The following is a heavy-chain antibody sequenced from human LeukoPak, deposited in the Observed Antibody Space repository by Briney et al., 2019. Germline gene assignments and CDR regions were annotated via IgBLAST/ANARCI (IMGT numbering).Heavy chain of an antibody. Sequence: GGSLRLSCTASGFTFGDYAMSWVRQAPGKGLEWVGFIRSKAYGGTTEYAASVKGRFTISRDDSKSIAYLQMNSLKTEDTAVYYCTRWGTSGVTFDIWGQGTMVTVSS. D-gene: IGHD2-2*01. J-gene: IGHJ3*02. CDR3: TRWGTSGVTFDI. V-gene: IGHV3-49*04. CDR1: GFTFGDYA. CDR2: IRSKAYGGTT.